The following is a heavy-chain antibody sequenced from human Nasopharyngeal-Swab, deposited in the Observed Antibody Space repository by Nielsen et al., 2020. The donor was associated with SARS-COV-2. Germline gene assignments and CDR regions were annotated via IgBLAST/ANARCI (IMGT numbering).Heavy chain of an antibody. D-gene: IGHD4-17*01. CDR3: TKNRGDDYGDLYFFDY. CDR1: GFTFSTSA. J-gene: IGHJ4*02. CDR2: ISGSGAGT. V-gene: IGHV3-23*01. Sequence: GESLKIPCAASGFTFSTSAMSWVRQVPGKGLEWVSAISGSGAGTYYADSVKGRFTISRDNSKNTLSLQMNSLRGEDTAIYHCTKNRGDDYGDLYFFDYWGQGTLVTLSP.